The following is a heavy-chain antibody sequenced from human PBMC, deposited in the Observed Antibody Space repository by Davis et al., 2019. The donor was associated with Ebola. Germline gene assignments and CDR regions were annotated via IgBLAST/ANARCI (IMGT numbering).Heavy chain of an antibody. CDR2: IYSGGTT. Sequence: GESLKISRAASGFTVSSNYMTWVRQAPGKGLEWVSVIYSGGTTYYADSVKGRFTISRDNSKNTLYLQMNSLRAEDTALYYCARDFGLAAAGTALDHWGQGTLVTVSS. J-gene: IGHJ4*02. CDR3: ARDFGLAAAGTALDH. V-gene: IGHV3-53*05. D-gene: IGHD6-13*01. CDR1: GFTVSSNY.